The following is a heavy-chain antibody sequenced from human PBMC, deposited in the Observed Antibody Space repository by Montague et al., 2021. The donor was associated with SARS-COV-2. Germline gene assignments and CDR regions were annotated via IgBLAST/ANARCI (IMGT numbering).Heavy chain of an antibody. J-gene: IGHJ4*02. CDR1: GASMSPYH. Sequence: SETLSLTCAVTGASMSPYHWSWIRQPPGKGLERIGNLHHSGATNYNPSLESRVTMSVDTSKNQFSLNLISVTAADTAVYFCATSLGGRYYWTDYYFDYWGQGILVIVSA. CDR3: ATSLGGRYYWTDYYFDY. CDR2: LHHSGAT. D-gene: IGHD3-10*01. V-gene: IGHV4-59*03.